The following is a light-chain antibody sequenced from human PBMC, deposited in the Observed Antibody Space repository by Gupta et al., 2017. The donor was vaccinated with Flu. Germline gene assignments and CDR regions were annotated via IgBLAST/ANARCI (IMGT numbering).Light chain of an antibody. CDR3: HQDDNSPRT. J-gene: IGKJ1*01. Sequence: EIVLTQSPGTLSLSPGERATLSCRASQSVSSSYLAWYQQKPGQAPRLLIYGTSSRATGIPDRFSGSGSGTDFTLTISRLEPEDFAVYYCHQDDNSPRTFGQGTKVEIK. CDR1: QSVSSSY. CDR2: GTS. V-gene: IGKV3-20*01.